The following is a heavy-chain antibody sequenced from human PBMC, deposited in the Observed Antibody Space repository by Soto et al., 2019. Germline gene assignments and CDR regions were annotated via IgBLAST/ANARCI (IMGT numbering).Heavy chain of an antibody. CDR2: MATRGSPT. V-gene: IGHV3-11*01. Sequence: PGGSLRLSCSVSGFPFAHNYLTWIRQAPGKGLEWLSYMATRGSPTYYADSVKGRFTISRDNSKNTLYLQMSSLGADDTAVYYCTRHSGTDQAGRNFDSWGQGTLVTVSS. J-gene: IGHJ4*02. CDR1: GFPFAHNY. CDR3: TRHSGTDQAGRNFDS. D-gene: IGHD1-26*01.